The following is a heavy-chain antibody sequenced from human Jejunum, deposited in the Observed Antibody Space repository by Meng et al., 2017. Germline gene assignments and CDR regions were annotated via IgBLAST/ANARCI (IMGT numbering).Heavy chain of an antibody. Sequence: QVRLSGSGPERGMPSETLSLSCSVSGCSVGIAGYQWSWIRQPPGKGLEWIGYASTNYNPSLKSRVTISVDTSKNQFSLRLTSVTAADTAVYYCARDHMGSLDYWGQGILVTVSS. V-gene: IGHV4-61*08. CDR2: AST. J-gene: IGHJ4*02. CDR3: ARDHMGSLDY. CDR1: GCSVGIAGYQ. D-gene: IGHD1-26*01.